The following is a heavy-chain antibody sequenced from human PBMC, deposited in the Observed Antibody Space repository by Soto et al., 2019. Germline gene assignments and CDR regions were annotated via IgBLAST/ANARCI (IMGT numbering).Heavy chain of an antibody. D-gene: IGHD3-16*02. CDR2: IYHSGST. V-gene: IGHV4-4*02. CDR3: ARDSKITFGGVIVPPWFDP. CDR1: GGSISSSNW. Sequence: PLEILSLTCAVSGGSISSSNWWSWVRQPPGKGLEWIGEIYHSGSTNYNPSLKSRVTISVYKSKNQFSLKLSSVTAADTAVYYCARDSKITFGGVIVPPWFDPWGQGTLVTVSS. J-gene: IGHJ5*02.